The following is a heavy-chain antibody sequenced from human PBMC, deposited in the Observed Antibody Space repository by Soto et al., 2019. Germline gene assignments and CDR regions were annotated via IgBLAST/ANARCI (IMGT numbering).Heavy chain of an antibody. CDR1: GASISSDGYY. V-gene: IGHV4-31*03. CDR3: SREGRINKSDLDY. CDR2: IFYSGTI. Sequence: VQLQESGPRLVKPSQTLSLTCTVSGASISSDGYYWSWIRHHPGKGLEWIGYIFYSGTIYYNPSLKSRVTISVDSSKKQFSLRLTSVTAADTVVYYCSREGRINKSDLDYWGQGTLVTVSS. J-gene: IGHJ4*02.